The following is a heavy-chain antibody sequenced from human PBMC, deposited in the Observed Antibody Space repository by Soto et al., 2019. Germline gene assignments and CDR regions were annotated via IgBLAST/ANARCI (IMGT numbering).Heavy chain of an antibody. D-gene: IGHD3-16*02. J-gene: IGHJ4*02. CDR3: ASIGRGPVWGSYREFDY. CDR2: INHSGST. Sequence: PSETLSLTCAVYGGSFSGYYWSWIRQPPGKGLEWIGEINHSGSTNYNPSLKSRVTISVDTSKNQFSLKLSSVTAADTAVYYCASIGRGPVWGSYREFDYWGQGTLVTVSS. V-gene: IGHV4-34*01. CDR1: GGSFSGYY.